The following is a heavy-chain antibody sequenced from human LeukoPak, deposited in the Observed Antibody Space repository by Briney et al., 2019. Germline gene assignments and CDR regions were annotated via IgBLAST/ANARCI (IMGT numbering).Heavy chain of an antibody. Sequence: GGSLRLSCAASGFTFSNYAMSWVRQAPGKGLEWVSAISGSGGSTYYADSVKGRFTISRDNSKNTLYLQMNSLRAEDTAVYYCAKATDYYGSGSNGMDVWGQGTTVTVSS. CDR1: GFTFSNYA. D-gene: IGHD3-10*01. V-gene: IGHV3-23*01. CDR3: AKATDYYGSGSNGMDV. CDR2: ISGSGGST. J-gene: IGHJ6*02.